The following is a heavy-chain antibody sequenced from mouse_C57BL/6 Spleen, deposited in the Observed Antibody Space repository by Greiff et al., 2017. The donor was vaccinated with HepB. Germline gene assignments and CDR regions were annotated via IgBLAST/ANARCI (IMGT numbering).Heavy chain of an antibody. CDR2: IHPNSGST. CDR3: ARSDYYGSSAY. D-gene: IGHD1-1*01. J-gene: IGHJ2*01. Sequence: QVQLQQPGAELVKPGASVKLSCKASGYTFTSYWMHWVKQRPGQALEWIGMIHPNSGSTNYNEKFKSKATLTVDKSSSTAYMQLSSLTSEDSAVYYCARSDYYGSSAYWGQGTTLTVSS. CDR1: GYTFTSYW. V-gene: IGHV1-64*01.